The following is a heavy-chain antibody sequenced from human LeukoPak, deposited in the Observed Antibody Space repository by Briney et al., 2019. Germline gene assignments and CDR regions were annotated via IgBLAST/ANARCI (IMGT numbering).Heavy chain of an antibody. CDR1: GLTFSSHW. CDR3: ARDNYYYDSSGYYALFDY. CDR2: ITNDGSST. Sequence: PGGSLRLSCAASGLTFSSHWMHWVRQAPGKGLVWVSRITNDGSSTTYADSVKGRFTISRDNAKNMLYLQVNSLRAEDTAVYYCARDNYYYDSSGYYALFDYWGQGTLVTVSS. V-gene: IGHV3-74*01. D-gene: IGHD3-22*01. J-gene: IGHJ4*02.